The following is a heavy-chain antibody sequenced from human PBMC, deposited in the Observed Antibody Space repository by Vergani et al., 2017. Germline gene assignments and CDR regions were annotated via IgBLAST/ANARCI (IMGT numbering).Heavy chain of an antibody. CDR2: INHSGST. CDR3: ARAKGIAAAGTWYFDL. J-gene: IGHJ2*01. CDR1: GGSFSGYY. V-gene: IGHV4-34*01. D-gene: IGHD6-13*01. Sequence: QVQLQQWGAGLLKPSETLSLTCAVYGGSFSGYYWSWIRQPPGKGLEWIGEINHSGSTNYNPSLKSRVTISVDTSKNQFSLKLSSVTAADTAVYYCARAKGIAAAGTWYFDLWGRGTLVTVSS.